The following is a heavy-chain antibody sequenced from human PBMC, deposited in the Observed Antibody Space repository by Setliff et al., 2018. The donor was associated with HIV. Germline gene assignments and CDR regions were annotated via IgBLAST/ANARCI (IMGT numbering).Heavy chain of an antibody. J-gene: IGHJ1*01. CDR1: GASVSTYY. D-gene: IGHD3-10*01. Sequence: SETLSLTCTVSGASVSTYYWSWIRQPAGKGLEWIGRIYGSGTINYNSRNTVYLQMNSLRADDTAVYYCAKDGRGNGNYYVYFHPWGQGTLVTVSS. CDR3: FHP. V-gene: IGHV4-4*07. CDR2: IYGSGTI.